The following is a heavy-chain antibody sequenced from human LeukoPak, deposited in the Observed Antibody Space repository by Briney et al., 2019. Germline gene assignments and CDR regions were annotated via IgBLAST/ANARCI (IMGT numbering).Heavy chain of an antibody. Sequence: SSETLSLTCAVNGGSFSGYYWSWIRQPPGKGLEWIGEINHSGSTNYNPSLKSRVTISVDTSKNQFSLKLSSVTAADTAVYYCARQIPATANHYFDYWGQGTLVTVSS. J-gene: IGHJ4*02. CDR1: GGSFSGYY. D-gene: IGHD2-15*01. CDR3: ARQIPATANHYFDY. CDR2: INHSGST. V-gene: IGHV4-34*01.